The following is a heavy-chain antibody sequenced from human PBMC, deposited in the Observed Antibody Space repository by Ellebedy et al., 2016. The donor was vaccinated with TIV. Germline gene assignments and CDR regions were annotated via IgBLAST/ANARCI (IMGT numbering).Heavy chain of an antibody. CDR3: AKDRTSGDGYWVFDS. Sequence: GESLKISCEASGFTFTSYWMSWVRQAPGKGLEWVSGIVGSGAEKYADSVKGRFTISRDNSKRTVDLQMRSVRAEDTAVYFCAKDRTSGDGYWVFDSWGQGTMVSVSS. V-gene: IGHV3-23*01. D-gene: IGHD2-21*02. CDR2: IVGSGA. CDR1: GFTFTSYW. J-gene: IGHJ4*02.